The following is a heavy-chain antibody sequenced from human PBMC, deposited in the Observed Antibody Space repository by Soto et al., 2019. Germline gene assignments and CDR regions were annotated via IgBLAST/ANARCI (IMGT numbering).Heavy chain of an antibody. D-gene: IGHD4-17*01. Sequence: QVQLQQWGAGLLKPSETLSLTCGVSGGSFRGYPWNWIRQSPEKGLEWIGEINYRGITSYNPSLRCRVTISLDTSTNRFSLTLTSVTAADTAIYYCARAPMDDYGNYYDGMDVWGQGTTITVS. CDR2: INYRGIT. CDR1: GGSFRGYP. J-gene: IGHJ6*02. CDR3: ARAPMDDYGNYYDGMDV. V-gene: IGHV4-34*01.